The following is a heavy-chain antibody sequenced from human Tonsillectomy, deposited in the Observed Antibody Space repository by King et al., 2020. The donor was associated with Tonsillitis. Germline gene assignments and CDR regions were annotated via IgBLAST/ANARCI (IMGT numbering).Heavy chain of an antibody. Sequence: VQLQESGPGLVKPSQTLSLTCTVSGGSISSGSYYWSWIRQPAGKGLEWIGHIYTSGSTNYNPSLKSRVTMSVDTSKNQFSLKLSSVTAADTAVYYCAGDDFWSAYYAFDIWGQGTMVTVSS. CDR2: IYTSGST. CDR1: GGSISSGSYY. V-gene: IGHV4-61*02. CDR3: AGDDFWSAYYAFDI. J-gene: IGHJ3*02. D-gene: IGHD3-3*01.